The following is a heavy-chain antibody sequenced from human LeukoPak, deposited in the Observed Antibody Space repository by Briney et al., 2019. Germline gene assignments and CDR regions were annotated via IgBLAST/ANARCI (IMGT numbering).Heavy chain of an antibody. CDR1: GGTFSSYA. CDR3: VRVVAAGTYFDY. J-gene: IGHJ4*02. V-gene: IGHV1-69*06. Sequence: ASVKVSCKASGGTFSSYAISWVRQAPGQGLEWMGGVIPIFGTANYAQKFQGRVTITADKSTSTAYMELSSLRSEDTAVFYCVRVVAAGTYFDYWGQGTLVTVSS. D-gene: IGHD6-13*01. CDR2: VIPIFGTA.